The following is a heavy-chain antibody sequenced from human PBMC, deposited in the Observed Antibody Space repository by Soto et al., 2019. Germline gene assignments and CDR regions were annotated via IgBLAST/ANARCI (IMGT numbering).Heavy chain of an antibody. J-gene: IGHJ4*02. V-gene: IGHV4-61*01. CDR1: VGSISSGNFY. CDR2: IHSGGST. Sequence: LXLTCSVSVGSISSGNFYWMWIRQPPGKGLEWIAYIHSGGSTDYNPSLKSRVFISRDTSKNQFSLTVRSVTAADTAMYYCARVGDFAGAYWGQGHLVTVSS. CDR3: ARVGDFAGAY. D-gene: IGHD6-13*01.